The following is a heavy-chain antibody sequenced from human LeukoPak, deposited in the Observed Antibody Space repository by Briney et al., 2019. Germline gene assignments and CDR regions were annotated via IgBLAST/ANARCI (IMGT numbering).Heavy chain of an antibody. V-gene: IGHV1-18*01. J-gene: IGHJ3*02. Sequence: ASVKVSCKASGYTFTSYGISWVRQAPGQGLEWMGWISAYNGNTNYAQKLQGRVTMTTDTSTSTAYMELRSLRSDDTAVYYCARGLTYYDSSGYYYFAFDIWGQGTMVTVSS. CDR1: GYTFTSYG. D-gene: IGHD3-22*01. CDR3: ARGLTYYDSSGYYYFAFDI. CDR2: ISAYNGNT.